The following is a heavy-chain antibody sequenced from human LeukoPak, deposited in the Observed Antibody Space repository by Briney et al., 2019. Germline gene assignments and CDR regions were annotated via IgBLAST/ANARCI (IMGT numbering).Heavy chain of an antibody. V-gene: IGHV3-30*02. Sequence: GGSLRLSCAASGFTFSSYGMHWVRQAPGKGLGWVAFIRYDGSNKYYADSVKGRFTISRDNSKNTQYLQMNSLRAEDTAVYYCAKAIAGDAYYYYMDVWGKGTTVTVSS. D-gene: IGHD3-10*01. CDR3: AKAIAGDAYYYYMDV. J-gene: IGHJ6*03. CDR2: IRYDGSNK. CDR1: GFTFSSYG.